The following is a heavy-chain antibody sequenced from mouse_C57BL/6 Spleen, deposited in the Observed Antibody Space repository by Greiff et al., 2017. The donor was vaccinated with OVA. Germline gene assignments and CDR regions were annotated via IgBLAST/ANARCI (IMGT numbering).Heavy chain of an antibody. D-gene: IGHD1-1*01. Sequence: QVQLQQSGAELVRPGASVTLSCKASGYTFTDYEMHWVKQTPVHGLEWIGAIDPETGGPAYNQKFKGKAILTADKSSSTAYMELRSLTSEDSAVYYCTRWITTVVNYYAMDYWGQGTSVTVSS. CDR2: IDPETGGP. CDR3: TRWITTVVNYYAMDY. J-gene: IGHJ4*01. CDR1: GYTFTDYE. V-gene: IGHV1-15*01.